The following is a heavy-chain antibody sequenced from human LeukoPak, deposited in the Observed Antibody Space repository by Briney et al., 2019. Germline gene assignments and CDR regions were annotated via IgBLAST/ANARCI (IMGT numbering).Heavy chain of an antibody. J-gene: IGHJ6*04. D-gene: IGHD3-10*02. CDR3: AELGITMIGGV. Sequence: GGSLRLSCAASGFTFSYYGMHWVRQAPGKGLEWVSYISSSGSTIYYADSVKGRFTISRDNAKNSLYLQMNSLRAEDTAVYYCAELGITMIGGVWGKGTTVTISS. V-gene: IGHV3-48*04. CDR1: GFTFSYYG. CDR2: ISSSGSTI.